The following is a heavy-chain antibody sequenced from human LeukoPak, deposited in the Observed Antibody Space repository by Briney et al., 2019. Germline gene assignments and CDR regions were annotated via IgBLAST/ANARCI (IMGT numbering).Heavy chain of an antibody. CDR2: ISAYNGNT. V-gene: IGHV1-18*04. D-gene: IGHD5-12*01. CDR3: ARVSTNSRVAGYDPQWYFDL. Sequence: GASVKVSCKASGYTFINYGFSWVRQAPGQGLERMGWISAYNGNTNYLQKFQGRVTMTTDTSTNTVYMELRSLRSDDTAVYYCARVSTNSRVAGYDPQWYFDLWGRGTPVTVSP. J-gene: IGHJ2*01. CDR1: GYTFINYG.